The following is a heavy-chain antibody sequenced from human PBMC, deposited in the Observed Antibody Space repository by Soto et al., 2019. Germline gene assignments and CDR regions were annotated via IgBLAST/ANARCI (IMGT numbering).Heavy chain of an antibody. CDR1: GGSIRSGGYY. V-gene: IGHV4-31*03. CDR2: IYYTGST. CDR3: ARIEMASIK. Sequence: PSETLSLTCTVSGGSIRSGGYYWSWLRQSPGKGLEWIGHIYYTGSTFYSPSLKSRLTISLDTPKNQFSLDLNPVTTADTAMYYCARIEMASIKWGRGTLVTVSS. J-gene: IGHJ4*02. D-gene: IGHD5-12*01.